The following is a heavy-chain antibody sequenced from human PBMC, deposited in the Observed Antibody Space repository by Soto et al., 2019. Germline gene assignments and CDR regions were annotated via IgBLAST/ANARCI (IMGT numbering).Heavy chain of an antibody. V-gene: IGHV3-30*03. J-gene: IGHJ4*02. D-gene: IGHD3-10*01. Sequence: QVPLVESGGGVVQPGRSLRLSCAASGFPLTSYGMHWVREGPDKGLEWVAIISYDGSDKYYADSVKGRFTISRDNSKNTLYLQMNSLRPEDTALYYCVGGQYYFDYRGQGTLVIVSS. CDR3: VGGQYYFDY. CDR1: GFPLTSYG. CDR2: ISYDGSDK.